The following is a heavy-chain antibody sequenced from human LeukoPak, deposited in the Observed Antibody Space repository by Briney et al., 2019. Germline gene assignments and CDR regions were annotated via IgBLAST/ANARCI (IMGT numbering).Heavy chain of an antibody. V-gene: IGHV4-59*01. CDR1: GGSISSYY. D-gene: IGHD3-22*01. Sequence: SETLSLTCTVPGGSISSYYWSWIRQPPGKGLEWIGYIYYSGSTNYNPSLKSRVTISVDTSKNQISLKLRSVTAADTAVYYFARDVVGYYDSSGYYDAFDIWGQGTMVTVSS. CDR3: ARDVVGYYDSSGYYDAFDI. CDR2: IYYSGST. J-gene: IGHJ3*02.